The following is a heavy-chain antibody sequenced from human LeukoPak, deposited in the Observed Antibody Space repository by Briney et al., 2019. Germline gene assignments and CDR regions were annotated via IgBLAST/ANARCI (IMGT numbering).Heavy chain of an antibody. CDR2: IYYSGST. Sequence: SETLSLTCTVSGGSISSGGYYWSWIRQHPGKGLEWIGYIYYSGSTYYNPSLKGRVTISVDTSKNQFSLKLSSVTAADTAVYYCARGRDEGSYYFDYWGQGTLVTVSS. CDR3: ARGRDEGSYYFDY. D-gene: IGHD2-21*02. J-gene: IGHJ4*02. CDR1: GGSISSGGYY. V-gene: IGHV4-31*03.